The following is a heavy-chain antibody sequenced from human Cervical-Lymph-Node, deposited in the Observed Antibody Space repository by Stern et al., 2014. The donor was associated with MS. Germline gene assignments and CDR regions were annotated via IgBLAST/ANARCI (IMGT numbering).Heavy chain of an antibody. J-gene: IGHJ4*02. Sequence: EEQLVESGAGFVQPGGSLKLSCVASGFTFSTTWMHWVRQGPGKGLVWVARINGDGTLTHYADSVRGRFSISRDNTENTVHLHMNSLRVEETAVYYCVKEGFWSLDYWGQGTRVTVSS. CDR3: VKEGFWSLDY. CDR2: INGDGTLT. D-gene: IGHD3-3*01. CDR1: GFTFSTTW. V-gene: IGHV3-74*01.